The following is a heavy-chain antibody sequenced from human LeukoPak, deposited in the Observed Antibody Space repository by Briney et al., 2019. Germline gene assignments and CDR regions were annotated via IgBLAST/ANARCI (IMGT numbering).Heavy chain of an antibody. D-gene: IGHD3-10*01. CDR2: IIPIFGTA. Sequence: ASVKVSCKASGGTLSIYAISWVRQAPGQGLEWMGGIIPIFGTANYAQKFQGRVTITADKSTSTAYMELSSLRSEDTAVYYCPRHYYGSGSYYNGGFDYWGQGTLVTVSS. CDR1: GGTLSIYA. J-gene: IGHJ4*02. CDR3: PRHYYGSGSYYNGGFDY. V-gene: IGHV1-69*06.